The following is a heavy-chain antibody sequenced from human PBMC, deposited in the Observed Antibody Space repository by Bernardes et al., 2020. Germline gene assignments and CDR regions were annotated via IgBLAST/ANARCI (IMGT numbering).Heavy chain of an antibody. J-gene: IGHJ3*02. CDR1: GGSISSSSYY. CDR3: ARPRDDYGDDDAFDI. D-gene: IGHD4-17*01. Sequence: SETLSLTCTVSGGSISSSSYYWGWIRQPPGKGLEWIGSIYYSGSTYYNPSLKSRVTISVDTSKNQFSLKLSSVTAADTAVYYCARPRDDYGDDDAFDIWGQGTMVTVSS. V-gene: IGHV4-39*01. CDR2: IYYSGST.